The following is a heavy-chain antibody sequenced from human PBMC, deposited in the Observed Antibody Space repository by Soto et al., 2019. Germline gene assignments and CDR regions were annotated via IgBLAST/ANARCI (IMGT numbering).Heavy chain of an antibody. CDR3: ARARWLATFDY. Sequence: ASVKVSCKASGYTLTSYYMHWVRQAPGQGLEWMGIINPSGGSTSYAQKFQGRVTMTRDTSTSTVYMELSSLRSEDTAVYYCARARWLATFDYWGQGTLVTVSS. CDR1: GYTLTSYY. D-gene: IGHD6-19*01. CDR2: INPSGGST. V-gene: IGHV1-46*03. J-gene: IGHJ4*02.